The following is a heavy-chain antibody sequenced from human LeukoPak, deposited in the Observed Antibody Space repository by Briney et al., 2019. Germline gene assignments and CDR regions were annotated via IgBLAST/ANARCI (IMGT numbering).Heavy chain of an antibody. D-gene: IGHD3-22*01. CDR1: GFTFSSYG. J-gene: IGHJ3*02. Sequence: GGSLRLSCAASGFTFSSYGMHWVRQAPGKGLEWVSAISGSGGNTYYADSVKGRFTISRDNSKNTLYLQMNSLRAEDTAVYYCAKRDGYDAFDIWGQGTMVTVSS. CDR3: AKRDGYDAFDI. CDR2: ISGSGGNT. V-gene: IGHV3-23*01.